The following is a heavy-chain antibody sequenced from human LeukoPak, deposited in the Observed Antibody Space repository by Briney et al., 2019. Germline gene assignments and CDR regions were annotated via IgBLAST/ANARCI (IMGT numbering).Heavy chain of an antibody. J-gene: IGHJ6*02. D-gene: IGHD6-13*01. CDR3: TRVQAGRAGLMDV. CDR2: IDPDGSTT. V-gene: IGHV3-74*01. CDR1: GFTLSSYW. Sequence: GGSLRLSCSASGFTLSSYWMHWVRQAPGEELVWVSRIDPDGSTTNYADSVKGRFTTSRDNAKNTLYLQMNSLRAEDTALYYCTRVQAGRAGLMDVWGRGTTVTVSS.